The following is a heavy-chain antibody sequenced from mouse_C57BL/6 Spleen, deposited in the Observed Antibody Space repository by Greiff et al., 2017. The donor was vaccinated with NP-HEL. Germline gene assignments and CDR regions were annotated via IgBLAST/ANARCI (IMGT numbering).Heavy chain of an antibody. V-gene: IGHV5-4*03. CDR3: ARGSGFDV. CDR1: GFTFSSYA. D-gene: IGHD1-1*01. Sequence: EVNVVESGGGLVKPGGSLKLSCAASGFTFSSYAMSWVRQTPEKRLEWVATISDGGSYTYYPDNVKGRFTISRDNAKNNLYLQMSHLKSEDTAMYYCARGSGFDVWGTGTTVTVSS. CDR2: ISDGGSYT. J-gene: IGHJ1*03.